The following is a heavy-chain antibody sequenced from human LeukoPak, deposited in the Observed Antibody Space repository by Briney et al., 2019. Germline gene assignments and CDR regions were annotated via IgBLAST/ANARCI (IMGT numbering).Heavy chain of an antibody. V-gene: IGHV3-23*01. CDR2: ISGSGGST. CDR3: AKRGLTVAELDY. J-gene: IGHJ4*02. Sequence: GGSLRLSCAASGFTFSSYAMSWVCQAAGKGVEWVSAISGSGGSTYYADSVKGRFTISRDNSKNTLYLQMNSLRAEDTAVYYCAKRGLTVAELDYWGQGTLVTVSS. CDR1: GFTFSSYA. D-gene: IGHD6-19*01.